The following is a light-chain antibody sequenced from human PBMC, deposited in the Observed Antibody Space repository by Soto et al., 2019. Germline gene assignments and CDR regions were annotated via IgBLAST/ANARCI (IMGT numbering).Light chain of an antibody. Sequence: EIVLTQSPGTLSLSPGERATLSCRASQSVSSTYLAWYQQKPGQAPRLLIYGASNSATGIPDRFSGSGSGTDFTLTISRLEPEDVAVYYCQQYGGSRWTFGQGTRVDI. CDR2: GAS. V-gene: IGKV3-20*01. CDR3: QQYGGSRWT. CDR1: QSVSSTY. J-gene: IGKJ1*01.